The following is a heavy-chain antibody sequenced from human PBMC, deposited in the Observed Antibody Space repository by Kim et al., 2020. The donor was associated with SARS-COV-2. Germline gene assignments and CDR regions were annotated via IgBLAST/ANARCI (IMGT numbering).Heavy chain of an antibody. Sequence: VKGRYTSSRNNAKNALYLQMNSLRAEDTAVYYCARDYGRQLVRWNWFDPWGQGTLVTVSS. D-gene: IGHD6-13*01. J-gene: IGHJ5*02. V-gene: IGHV3-11*06. CDR3: ARDYGRQLVRWNWFDP.